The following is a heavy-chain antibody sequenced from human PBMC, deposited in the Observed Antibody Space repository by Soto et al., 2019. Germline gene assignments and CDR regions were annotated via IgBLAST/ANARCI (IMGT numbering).Heavy chain of an antibody. J-gene: IGHJ4*01. V-gene: IGHV1-46*01. CDR1: GYTFTSYY. D-gene: IGHD3-10*01. CDR2: INPSGGST. CDR3: ARGKAIRGVILYYFDY. Sequence: ASVKFSCTSSGYTFTSYYMHWVRQAPGQGLEWMGIINPSGGSTSYAQKFQGRVTMTRDTSTSTVYMELSSLRSEDTAVYYCARGKAIRGVILYYFDYCGKGTLGTVSS.